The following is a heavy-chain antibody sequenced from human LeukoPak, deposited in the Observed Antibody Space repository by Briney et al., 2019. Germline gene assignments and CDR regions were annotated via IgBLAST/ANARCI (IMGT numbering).Heavy chain of an antibody. Sequence: PGRSLRLSCAASGFTFSYYGMGWVRQAPGKGLEWVSGFGHNGGITYADSVKGRFTISRDNSKNTLYLQMNSLRAEDTAVYFCAKQAGWGGYFYFLPFDFWGRGTLVTVSS. CDR2: FGHNGGIT. CDR1: GFTFSYYG. D-gene: IGHD2-21*01. V-gene: IGHV3-23*01. CDR3: AKQAGWGGYFYFLPFDF. J-gene: IGHJ4*02.